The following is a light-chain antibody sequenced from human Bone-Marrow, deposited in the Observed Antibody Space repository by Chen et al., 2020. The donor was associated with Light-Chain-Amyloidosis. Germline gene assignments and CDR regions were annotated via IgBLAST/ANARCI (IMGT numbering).Light chain of an antibody. CDR1: QSLLHSYRGNTY. Sequence: DVVMTQSPGSLPVTPGEPASISCRSSQSLLHSYRGNTYLDWYGQKPGQSPQLLIYRLSYRASGVPDRLSGSGSGTDFTLTISRVESEDVGVYYCFQLIEFPLTFGGGTRLEIK. CDR3: FQLIEFPLT. V-gene: IGKV2-40*01. CDR2: RLS. J-gene: IGKJ4*01.